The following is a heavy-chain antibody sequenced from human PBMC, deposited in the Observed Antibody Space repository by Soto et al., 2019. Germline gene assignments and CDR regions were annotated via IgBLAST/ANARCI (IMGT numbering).Heavy chain of an antibody. J-gene: IGHJ4*02. CDR1: GFTFSSYV. V-gene: IGHV3-23*01. CDR3: AKLGVRIATAGTDY. Sequence: EVQLLESGGGLVQPGGSLRLSCAASGFTFSSYVIYWVRQAPGKGLEWISAISGSGDNTYYADSVKGRFAISRDNSKNPRSLQMNSLRADDTAVYYCAKLGVRIATAGTDYWGQGTLVTVSS. CDR2: ISGSGDNT. D-gene: IGHD6-13*01.